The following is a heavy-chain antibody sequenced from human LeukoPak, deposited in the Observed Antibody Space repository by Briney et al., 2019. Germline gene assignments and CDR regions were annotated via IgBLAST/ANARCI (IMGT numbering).Heavy chain of an antibody. CDR1: GGTVSSYA. J-gene: IGHJ4*02. CDR3: ARESYDILTASGGYYFDY. D-gene: IGHD3-9*01. V-gene: IGHV1-69*13. Sequence: ASVKVSCKASGGTVSSYAISWVRQAPGQGLEWMGGIIPIFGTANYAQKFQGRVTITADESTSTAYMELSSLRSEDTAVYYCARESYDILTASGGYYFDYWGQGTLVTVSS. CDR2: IIPIFGTA.